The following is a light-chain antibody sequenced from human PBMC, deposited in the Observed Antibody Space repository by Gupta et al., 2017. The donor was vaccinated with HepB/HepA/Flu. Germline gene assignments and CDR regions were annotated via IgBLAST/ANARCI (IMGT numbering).Light chain of an antibody. CDR3: SSYTSSSTPWV. J-gene: IGLJ3*02. CDR2: DVT. CDR1: SSDIGGYNY. Sequence: QSALTQPASVSGSPGQSITISCTGNSSDIGGYNYVSWYQQHPGKAPKLMIYDVTNRPSGVSNRFYGSKSGNTASLTISVLQADDEADYYCSSYTSSSTPWVFGGGTKLTVL. V-gene: IGLV2-14*03.